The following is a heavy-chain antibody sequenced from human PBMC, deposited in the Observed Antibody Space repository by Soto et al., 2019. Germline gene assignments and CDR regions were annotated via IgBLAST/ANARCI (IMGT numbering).Heavy chain of an antibody. J-gene: IGHJ4*02. Sequence: EVQLVESGGGLVQPGGSLRLACAASGFTVSSNYMSWFRQAPGKWLEWVSVIYSGGSAYYADSVKGRFTISRDNSKNTLYLQMNSLRAEDTAVYYCARHGYSYGGGDFDYWGPGTLVTVSS. D-gene: IGHD5-18*01. CDR3: ARHGYSYGGGDFDY. CDR2: IYSGGSA. V-gene: IGHV3-66*04. CDR1: GFTVSSNY.